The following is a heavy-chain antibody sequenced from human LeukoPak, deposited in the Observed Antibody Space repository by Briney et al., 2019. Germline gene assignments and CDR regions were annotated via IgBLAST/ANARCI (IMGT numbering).Heavy chain of an antibody. CDR3: ARVYGSGIYYKTY. Sequence: PGGSLRLSCAASGFTFSSYSMNWVRQAPGKGLEWVSFISSSSSYIFYADSVKGRFTISRDNAKNSLYLQMNTLRAEDTAVYYCARVYGSGIYYKTYWGQGTLVTVSS. V-gene: IGHV3-21*01. D-gene: IGHD3-10*01. CDR2: ISSSSSYI. CDR1: GFTFSSYS. J-gene: IGHJ4*02.